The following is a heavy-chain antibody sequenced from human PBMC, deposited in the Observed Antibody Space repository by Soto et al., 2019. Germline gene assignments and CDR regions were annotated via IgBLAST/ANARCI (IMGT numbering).Heavy chain of an antibody. D-gene: IGHD5-12*01. V-gene: IGHV2-5*02. CDR3: AHSAVATIREYFDY. CDR1: GFSLSTSGVG. Sequence: QITLKESGPTLVKTTQTLTLTCTFSGFSLSTSGVGVGWIRQPPGKALEWLALIYWDDDKRYSPSLKSRLTITKDTSKNQVVITMTNMDAVDTATYCCAHSAVATIREYFDYWGQGTLVTVSS. CDR2: IYWDDDK. J-gene: IGHJ4*02.